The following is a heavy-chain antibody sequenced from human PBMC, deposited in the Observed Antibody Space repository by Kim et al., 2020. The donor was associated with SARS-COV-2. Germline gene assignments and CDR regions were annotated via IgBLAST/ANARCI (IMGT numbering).Heavy chain of an antibody. J-gene: IGHJ3*02. Sequence: GGSLRLSCAASGFTFSDYYMSWIRQAPGKGLEWVSYISSSGSTIYYADSVKGRFTISRDNAKNSLYLQMNSLRAEDTAVYYCASGGRLLLWPDAFDIWGQGTMVTVSS. V-gene: IGHV3-11*01. CDR1: GFTFSDYY. D-gene: IGHD2-21*02. CDR2: ISSSGSTI. CDR3: ASGGRLLLWPDAFDI.